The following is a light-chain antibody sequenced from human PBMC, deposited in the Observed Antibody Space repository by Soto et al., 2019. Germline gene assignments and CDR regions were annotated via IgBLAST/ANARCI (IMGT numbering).Light chain of an antibody. CDR3: AAWDDSLNGVV. CDR2: NDN. J-gene: IGLJ2*01. Sequence: QSVLTQPPSASGTPGQRVTISCSGSRSNIGSYTVNWYQQLPGTAPKLLIYNDNQRPSGVPDRFSGSKSGTSASLAISGLQSEDEADYYCAAWDDSLNGVVFGGGTKLTV. CDR1: RSNIGSYT. V-gene: IGLV1-44*01.